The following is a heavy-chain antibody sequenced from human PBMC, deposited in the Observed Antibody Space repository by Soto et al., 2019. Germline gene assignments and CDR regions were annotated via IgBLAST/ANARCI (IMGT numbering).Heavy chain of an antibody. CDR1: GFTFSNAW. J-gene: IGHJ4*01. V-gene: IGHV3-15*07. CDR2: IKSKTDGGTT. CDR3: PTDSYRTMIVVLFDS. D-gene: IGHD3-22*01. Sequence: GGSLRLSRAASGFTFSNAWINWVRQAPGKGLEWVGRIKSKTDGGTTDFAAPGKGRFAISRDDSKDMVYLQMNSLKTEDRGIDYCPTDSYRTMIVVLFDSWVNGPLVTVSS.